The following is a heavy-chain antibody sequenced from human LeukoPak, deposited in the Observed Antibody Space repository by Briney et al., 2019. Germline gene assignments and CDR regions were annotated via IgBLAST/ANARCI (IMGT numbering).Heavy chain of an antibody. J-gene: IGHJ4*02. V-gene: IGHV3-53*01. CDR2: IYTGGNT. CDR1: GFAVNTNY. D-gene: IGHD1-7*01. Sequence: GGSLRLSCAASGFAVNTNYMSWVRQAPGKGLEWVSVIYTGGNTFFADSVRGRFTISRDISKNTVYLQMNSLRAEDTAVYYCARATGTTNYFDYWGQGTLVTVSS. CDR3: ARATGTTNYFDY.